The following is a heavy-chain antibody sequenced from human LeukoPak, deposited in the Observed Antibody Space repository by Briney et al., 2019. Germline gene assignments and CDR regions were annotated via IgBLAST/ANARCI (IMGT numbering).Heavy chain of an antibody. CDR1: GFTFNTYT. CDR2: ISSSGSAI. V-gene: IGHV3-48*04. CDR3: ARLGFPVYYYYMDV. Sequence: PGGSLRLSCAASGFTFNTYTMNWVRQAPGKGLEWVAYISSSGSAIHYADSVKGRFTISRDNAKNSLYLQMNSLRAEDPAVYYCARLGFPVYYYYMDVWGKGTTVSVSS. J-gene: IGHJ6*03. D-gene: IGHD2-15*01.